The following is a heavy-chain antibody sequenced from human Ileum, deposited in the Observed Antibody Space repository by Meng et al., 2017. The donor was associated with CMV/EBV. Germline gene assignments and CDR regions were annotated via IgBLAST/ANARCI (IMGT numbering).Heavy chain of an antibody. CDR1: GFTFTTYA. CDR2: INPSGGIT. V-gene: IGHV3-23*01. J-gene: IGHJ5*02. D-gene: IGHD4-17*01. CDR3: AKGGRPTGFDP. Sequence: DVQLLESGGGFVQPGGSLRLSCAASGFTFTTYAMTWVRQAPGKGLEWVSTINPSGGITYYADSVKGRFTISRDNSKNTMYLQMSSLRAEDTALYFCAKGGRPTGFDPWGQGTLVTVSS.